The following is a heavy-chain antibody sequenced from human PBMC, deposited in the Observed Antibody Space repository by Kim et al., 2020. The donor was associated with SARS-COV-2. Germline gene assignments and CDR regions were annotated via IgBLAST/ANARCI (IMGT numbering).Heavy chain of an antibody. J-gene: IGHJ5*02. CDR2: ISAYNGNT. V-gene: IGHV1-18*01. D-gene: IGHD1-26*01. CDR1: GYTFTSYG. CDR3: ARGGKSGSYGGIRFDP. Sequence: ASVKVSCKASGYTFTSYGISWVRQAPGQGLEWMGWISAYNGNTNYAQKLQGRVTMTTDTSTSTAYMELRSLRSDDTAVYYCARGGKSGSYGGIRFDPWGQGTLVTVSS.